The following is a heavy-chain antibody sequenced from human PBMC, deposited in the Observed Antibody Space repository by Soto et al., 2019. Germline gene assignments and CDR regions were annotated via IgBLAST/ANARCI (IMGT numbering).Heavy chain of an antibody. V-gene: IGHV4-59*01. Sequence: SATLSLTCTVSGGSISSYYWSWIRQPPGKGLEWIGYIYYSGSTNYNPSLKSRVTISVDTSKNPFSHKLSSVTAADTAVYYCARVLIDYYDSSGYGTPIDYWGQGTLVTVSS. CDR3: ARVLIDYYDSSGYGTPIDY. J-gene: IGHJ4*02. D-gene: IGHD3-22*01. CDR1: GGSISSYY. CDR2: IYYSGST.